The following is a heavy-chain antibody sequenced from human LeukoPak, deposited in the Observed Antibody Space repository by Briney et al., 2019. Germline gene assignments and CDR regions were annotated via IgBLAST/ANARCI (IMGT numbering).Heavy chain of an antibody. CDR1: GFTFSNYG. J-gene: IGHJ6*02. D-gene: IGHD5-18*01. CDR2: ISSTSNSI. V-gene: IGHV3-21*05. Sequence: GGSLRLSCAAAGFTFSNYGMNWVRQAPGTGLEWVSYISSTSNSINYADSVKGRFTISRDNAKNSLYLQMNSLRAEDTAVYYCARDLSIQLEGHYYYYYGMDVWGQGTTVTVSS. CDR3: ARDLSIQLEGHYYYYYGMDV.